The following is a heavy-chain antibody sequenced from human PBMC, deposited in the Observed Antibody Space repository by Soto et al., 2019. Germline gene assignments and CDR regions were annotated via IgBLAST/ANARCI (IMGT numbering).Heavy chain of an antibody. Sequence: QVQLQESGPGLVKPSQTLSLTCTVSGGSISSGDYYWSWIRQPPGKGLEWIGYIYSSGSTYYTPSLKSRVTISVDTSKTQFSLKLSSGTAADTAVYYCARFHPHQWRGDYWGQGTLVTVSS. CDR2: IYSSGST. CDR1: GGSISSGDYY. D-gene: IGHD6-19*01. J-gene: IGHJ4*02. CDR3: ARFHPHQWRGDY. V-gene: IGHV4-30-4*01.